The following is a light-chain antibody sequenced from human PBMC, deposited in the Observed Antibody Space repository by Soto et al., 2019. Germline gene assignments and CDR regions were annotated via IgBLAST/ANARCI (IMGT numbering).Light chain of an antibody. CDR3: QQRSNWPIT. CDR1: QSVSRN. CDR2: GAS. V-gene: IGKV3-11*01. J-gene: IGKJ5*01. Sequence: EIVMTQSPATRSVSPGERATLSCRASQSVSRNLAWYQQKPGQAPRLLIYGASNRATGIPARFSGSGSGTDFTLTISSLEPEDFAVYYCQQRSNWPITFGQGTRLEIK.